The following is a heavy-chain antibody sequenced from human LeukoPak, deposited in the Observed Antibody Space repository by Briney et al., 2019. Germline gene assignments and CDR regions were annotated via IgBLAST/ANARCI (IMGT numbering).Heavy chain of an antibody. Sequence: ASVKVSCKASGYTFTSYYMHWVRQAPGQGLEWMGISSPSGGSTKYAQNFQGRVTMTTDMSTSTVYMEVSSLRSEDTAVYYCVRTRGLAPHDAFDIWGQGTTVTVSS. CDR2: SSPSGGST. J-gene: IGHJ3*02. D-gene: IGHD6-13*01. V-gene: IGHV1-46*01. CDR3: VRTRGLAPHDAFDI. CDR1: GYTFTSYY.